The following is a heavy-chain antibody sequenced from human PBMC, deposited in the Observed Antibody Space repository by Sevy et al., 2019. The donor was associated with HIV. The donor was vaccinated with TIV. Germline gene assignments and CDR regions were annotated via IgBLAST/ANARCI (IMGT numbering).Heavy chain of an antibody. CDR3: ARAGGGYCSGGSCPTRSVRRYYYYGMDV. Sequence: GGSLRLSCAASGFTFSSYAMHWVRQAPGKGLEWVAVISYDGSNKYYADSVKGRFTISRDNSKNTLYLQMNSLRAEDTAVYSCARAGGGYCSGGSCPTRSVRRYYYYGMDVWGQGTTVTVSS. CDR2: ISYDGSNK. J-gene: IGHJ6*02. D-gene: IGHD2-15*01. V-gene: IGHV3-30*04. CDR1: GFTFSSYA.